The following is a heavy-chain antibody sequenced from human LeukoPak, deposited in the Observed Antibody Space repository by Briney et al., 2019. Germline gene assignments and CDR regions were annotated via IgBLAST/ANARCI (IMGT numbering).Heavy chain of an antibody. CDR1: GFTFSIYS. Sequence: GGSLRLSCAVSGFTFSIYSMNWVRQAPGKGLEWVSSISGSSSYIYYADSVKGRFTISRDNAKNSLYLQMNSLRAEDTAVYYCARTKGYSGYDPFDHWGQGTLVTVSS. CDR3: ARTKGYSGYDPFDH. D-gene: IGHD5-12*01. V-gene: IGHV3-21*01. J-gene: IGHJ4*02. CDR2: ISGSSSYI.